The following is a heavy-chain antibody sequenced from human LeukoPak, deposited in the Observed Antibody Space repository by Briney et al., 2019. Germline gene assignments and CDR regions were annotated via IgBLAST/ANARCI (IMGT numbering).Heavy chain of an antibody. D-gene: IGHD3-3*01. CDR2: IRGRSDTT. CDR1: GFTFTMFS. J-gene: IGHJ3*02. CDR3: ARTYDFGIGPPGDAFDN. Sequence: PGGSLRLSCAASGFTFTMFSMNWLRQAPGKGLEWIAFIRGRSDTTYYADSVQGRFTISRDNAEESVYLQMNSLRVDDTAVYYCARTYDFGIGPPGDAFDNWGQGTLVTVFS. V-gene: IGHV3-48*01.